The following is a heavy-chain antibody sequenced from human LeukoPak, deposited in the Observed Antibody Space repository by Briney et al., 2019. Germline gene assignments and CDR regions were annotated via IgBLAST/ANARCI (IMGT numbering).Heavy chain of an antibody. J-gene: IGHJ5*01. V-gene: IGHV3-23*01. CDR2: INANSGTT. Sequence: GGSLRLSCAASGFTFSFYAMSWLRQPPGKGLEWVSTINANSGTTSYAASVRGRFTISRDNSKNTLYLQVNTLRADDTATYYCAKPVSGGLAVTADWFHPWGQGTLVVVSS. CDR1: GFTFSFYA. CDR3: AKPVSGGLAVTADWFHP. D-gene: IGHD6-19*01.